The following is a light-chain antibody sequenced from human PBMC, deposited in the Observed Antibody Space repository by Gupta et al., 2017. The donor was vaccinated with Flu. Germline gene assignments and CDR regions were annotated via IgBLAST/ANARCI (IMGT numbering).Light chain of an antibody. CDR1: SSDVGSYNR. CDR3: SLYSNTYV. CDR2: EVS. Sequence: QSALTQPPSVSGSPGQSVTISCTGTSSDVGSYNRVSWYQQSPGTAPKLMIYEVSNRPSGVPDRFSGSKSGNTASLTISGLQAEDEADYYCSLYSNTYVFGTGTKVTVL. V-gene: IGLV2-18*01. J-gene: IGLJ1*01.